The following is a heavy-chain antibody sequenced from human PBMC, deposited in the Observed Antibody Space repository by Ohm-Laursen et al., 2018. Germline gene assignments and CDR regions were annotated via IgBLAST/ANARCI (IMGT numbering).Heavy chain of an antibody. J-gene: IGHJ4*02. V-gene: IGHV3-23*01. D-gene: IGHD6-19*01. CDR2: ISSNSRST. CDR3: ARTVAVAEDY. CDR1: GFTFSDYA. Sequence: SLRLSCAASGFTFSDYAMMWVRQAPGKGLEWVSSISSNSRSTYYADSVKGRFTMSRDNSKNLLYLQLNSLRAEDTAVYYCARTVAVAEDYWGQGTLVTVSS.